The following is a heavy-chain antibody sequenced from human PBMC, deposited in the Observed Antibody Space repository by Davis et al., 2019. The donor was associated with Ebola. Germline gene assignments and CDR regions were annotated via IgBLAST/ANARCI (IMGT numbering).Heavy chain of an antibody. Sequence: SESLSLTCTVSGYSISSGYYWGWIRQPPGKGLEWIGSIYHSGSTYYNPSLKSRVTISVDTSKNQFSLKLSSVTAADTAVYYCASSSGSYGLPIDYWGQGTLVTVSS. CDR3: ASSSGSYGLPIDY. CDR1: GYSISSGYY. D-gene: IGHD1-26*01. CDR2: IYHSGST. V-gene: IGHV4-38-2*02. J-gene: IGHJ4*02.